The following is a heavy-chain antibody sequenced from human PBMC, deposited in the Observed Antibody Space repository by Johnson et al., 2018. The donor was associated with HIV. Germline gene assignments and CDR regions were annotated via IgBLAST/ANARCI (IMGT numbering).Heavy chain of an antibody. CDR2: ISGSGGST. J-gene: IGHJ3*02. Sequence: VQLVESGGGLVQPGGSLRLSCAASGFTFSSYAMSWVRQAPGKGLEWVSAISGSGGSTYYADSVKGRFTISRDNSKNTLYLQRNSLRAEDTAVYYWAKALTTVVTPGRGALAIWGQGTMVTVSS. CDR3: AKALTTVVTPGRGALAI. V-gene: IGHV3-23*04. CDR1: GFTFSSYA. D-gene: IGHD4-23*01.